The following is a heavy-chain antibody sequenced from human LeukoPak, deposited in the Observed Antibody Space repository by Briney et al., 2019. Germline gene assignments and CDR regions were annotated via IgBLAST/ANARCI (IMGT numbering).Heavy chain of an antibody. CDR2: IYYSGST. J-gene: IGHJ6*03. D-gene: IGHD3-3*01. Sequence: SETLSLTCTVSGGSISSSSHYWGWIRQPPGKGLEWIGSIYYSGSTYYNPSLKSRVTISVDTSKNQFSLKLSSVTAADTAVYYCARQYEEGYYYYYMDVWGKGTTVTISS. V-gene: IGHV4-39*01. CDR1: GGSISSSSHY. CDR3: ARQYEEGYYYYYMDV.